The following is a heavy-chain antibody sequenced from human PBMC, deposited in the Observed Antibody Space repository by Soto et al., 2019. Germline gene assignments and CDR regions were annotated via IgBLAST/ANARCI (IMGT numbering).Heavy chain of an antibody. J-gene: IGHJ4*02. V-gene: IGHV1-46*01. D-gene: IGHD3-9*01. CDR3: ARDLTGYYPFDY. CDR2: INPSGGST. CDR1: GYTFTSYY. Sequence: ASVKVSCKASGYTFTSYYMHWVRQAPGQGLEWMGIINPSGGSTSYAQEFQGRVTMTRDTSTSTVYMELSSLRSEDTAVYYCARDLTGYYPFDYWGQGTLVTVSS.